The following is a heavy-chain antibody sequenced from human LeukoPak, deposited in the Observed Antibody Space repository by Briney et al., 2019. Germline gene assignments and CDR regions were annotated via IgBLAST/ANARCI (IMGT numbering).Heavy chain of an antibody. CDR3: TAYGYFIGGFYFDY. J-gene: IGHJ4*02. Sequence: PGGSLRLSCAASGFTFSNAWMNWVRQAPGKGLEWVGRIKSKTDGGTTDYAAPVKGRFTISRDDSKNTLYLQMNSLKTEDTAVYYCTAYGYFIGGFYFDYWGQGTLVTVSS. V-gene: IGHV3-15*07. CDR2: IKSKTDGGTT. D-gene: IGHD5-18*01. CDR1: GFTFSNAW.